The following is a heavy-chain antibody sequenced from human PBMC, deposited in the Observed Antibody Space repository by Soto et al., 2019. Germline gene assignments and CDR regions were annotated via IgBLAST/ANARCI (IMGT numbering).Heavy chain of an antibody. J-gene: IGHJ4*02. D-gene: IGHD2-15*01. Sequence: PGGSLRLSCAASGFTFSGFGMHWVRQAPGKGLEWMAVIWFDGSNKYYADSVKGRFTISRDNSKNTLYLQMDSLRAEDTAVYYCARKQCSGITCYLDYWGQGTLVTVSS. CDR1: GFTFSGFG. V-gene: IGHV3-33*01. CDR3: ARKQCSGITCYLDY. CDR2: IWFDGSNK.